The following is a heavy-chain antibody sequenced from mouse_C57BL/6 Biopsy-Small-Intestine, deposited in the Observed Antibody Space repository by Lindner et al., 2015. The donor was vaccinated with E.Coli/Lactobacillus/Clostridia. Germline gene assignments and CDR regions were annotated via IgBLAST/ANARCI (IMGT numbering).Heavy chain of an antibody. Sequence: VQLQESGPELVKPGASVKISCKASGPSSTGYYMHWVKQSHGNILDWIGFIYPFNGISSYNQKFKGKATLTVDKSSSTAYMELRSLTSEDSAVYYCARSEGSSGFFDYWGQGTTLTVSS. CDR2: IYPFNGIS. CDR3: ARSEGSSGFFDY. CDR1: GPSSTGYY. D-gene: IGHD3-2*02. V-gene: IGHV1-31*01. J-gene: IGHJ2*01.